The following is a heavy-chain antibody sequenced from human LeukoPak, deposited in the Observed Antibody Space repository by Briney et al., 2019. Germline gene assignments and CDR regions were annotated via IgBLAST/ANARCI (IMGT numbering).Heavy chain of an antibody. CDR3: ARRGRGDEFDY. CDR2: IYYSGST. CDR1: GGSISSYY. Sequence: SETLSLTCTVSGGSISSYYWSWIRQPPGKGLEWIGYIYYSGSTNYNPSLKSRVTISVDKSKTQFSLKLSSVTAADTAVYYCARRGRGDEFDYWGQGTLVTVSS. J-gene: IGHJ4*02. D-gene: IGHD2-21*02. V-gene: IGHV4-59*08.